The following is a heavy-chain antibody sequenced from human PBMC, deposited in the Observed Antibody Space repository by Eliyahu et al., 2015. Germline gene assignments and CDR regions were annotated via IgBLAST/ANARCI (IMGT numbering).Heavy chain of an antibody. CDR1: GFTFSNAW. Sequence: GGSLRLSCAASGFTFSNAWMSWVRQAPGKGLEWVGRIKSKTGGGATDYAAPVKGXFTIXRDDSKNTLYLQMNSLKTEDTALYYCTTDSGRNGKWELLRDFDYWGQGALVTVSS. V-gene: IGHV3-15*01. J-gene: IGHJ4*02. CDR2: IKSKTGGGAT. D-gene: IGHD1-26*01. CDR3: TTDSGRNGKWELLRDFDY.